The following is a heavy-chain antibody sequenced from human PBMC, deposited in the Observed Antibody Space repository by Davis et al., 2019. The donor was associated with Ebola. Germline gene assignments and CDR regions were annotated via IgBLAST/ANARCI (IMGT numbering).Heavy chain of an antibody. CDR1: GGSISSYY. CDR3: ARGRAFYYHYGMDV. J-gene: IGHJ6*02. D-gene: IGHD3-16*01. Sequence: SETLSLTCTVSGGSISSYYWSWIRQPPGKGLEWIGEINHSGSTNYNPSLKSRVTISVDTSKNQFSLKLSSVTAADTAVYYCARGRAFYYHYGMDVWGQGTTVTVSS. CDR2: INHSGST. V-gene: IGHV4-34*01.